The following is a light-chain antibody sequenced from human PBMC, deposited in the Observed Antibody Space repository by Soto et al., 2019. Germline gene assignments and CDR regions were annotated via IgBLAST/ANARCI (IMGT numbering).Light chain of an antibody. CDR2: DVS. V-gene: IGLV2-14*01. J-gene: IGLJ3*02. CDR1: SSDFGTYNY. CDR3: SSYTTSNTQV. Sequence: QSALTQPASVSGSPGQSITISCTGTSSDFGTYNYVSWYQHRPGKAPTLLIYDVSYRPSGVSNRFSGSKSANTASLPISGLQAEDEADYYCSSYTTSNTQVFGGGTKLTVL.